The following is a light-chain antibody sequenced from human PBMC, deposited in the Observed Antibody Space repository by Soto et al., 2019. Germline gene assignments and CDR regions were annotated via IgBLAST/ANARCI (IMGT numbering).Light chain of an antibody. CDR3: AAWDDSLSVPYV. J-gene: IGLJ1*01. CDR2: KNN. CDR1: NANIGNNY. V-gene: IGLV1-47*01. Sequence: QSVLTQPPSASGAPGQRVTISCSGSNANIGNNYVSWYQQLPGTAPKLLIYKNNHRPSGVPDRFSGSKSGTSASLAISGLRSEDEADYYCAAWDDSLSVPYVFGTGTKVPVL.